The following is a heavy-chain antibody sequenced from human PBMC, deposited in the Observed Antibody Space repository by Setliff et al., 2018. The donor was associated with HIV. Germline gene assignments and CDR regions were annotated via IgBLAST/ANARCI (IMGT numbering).Heavy chain of an antibody. J-gene: IGHJ4*02. CDR3: ASTLIKGGSFYFDY. CDR1: RYTFTDYY. D-gene: IGHD1-26*01. CDR2: INPNSGGT. Sequence: ASVKVSCKASRYTFTDYYIHWVRQAPGQGPEWMGWINPNSGGTNYAQNFQGRVTMTRDTSISTAYMELSRLKSDDTAVYSCASTLIKGGSFYFDYWGQGTLVTVSS. V-gene: IGHV1-2*02.